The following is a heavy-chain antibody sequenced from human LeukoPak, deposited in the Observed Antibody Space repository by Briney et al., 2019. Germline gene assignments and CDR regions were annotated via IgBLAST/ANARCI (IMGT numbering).Heavy chain of an antibody. CDR1: GYTFTGYY. J-gene: IGHJ4*02. D-gene: IGHD5-18*01. Sequence: ASVTVSCKASGYTFTGYYMHCVRQDPGQGLEWMGWINPNSGGTNYAQKFQGRVTMTRDTSISTAYMELSRLRSDDTAVYYCAISPYSYGFVDYWGQGTLVTVSS. V-gene: IGHV1-2*02. CDR3: AISPYSYGFVDY. CDR2: INPNSGGT.